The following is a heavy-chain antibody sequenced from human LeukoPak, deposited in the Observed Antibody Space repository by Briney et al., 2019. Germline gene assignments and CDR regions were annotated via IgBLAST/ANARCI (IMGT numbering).Heavy chain of an antibody. D-gene: IGHD2-8*01. CDR2: ISSSSSYI. J-gene: IGHJ3*02. CDR1: GFTFSSYS. Sequence: GGSLRLSCAASGFTFSSYSMNWVRQAPGKGLEWVSSISSSSSYIYYADSVKGRFTIFRDTAKNTLFLQMNSLRSEDTAVYYCGREDRIVLGNDAFDIWGQGTMVTVSS. V-gene: IGHV3-21*01. CDR3: GREDRIVLGNDAFDI.